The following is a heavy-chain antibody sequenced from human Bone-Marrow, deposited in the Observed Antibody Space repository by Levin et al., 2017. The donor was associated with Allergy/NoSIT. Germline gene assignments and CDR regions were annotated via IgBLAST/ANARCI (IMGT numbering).Heavy chain of an antibody. Sequence: GESLKISCRTSGYTFKNSGITWVRQAPGQGLEYMGWIGAYNGNTNYSHRLQGRVTMTTDTITSTAYMELRSLTSADTAVYYCARLRGEPYYYVMDVWGQGTTVIVSS. CDR3: ARLRGEPYYYVMDV. V-gene: IGHV1-18*01. CDR2: IGAYNGNT. J-gene: IGHJ6*02. CDR1: GYTFKNSG. D-gene: IGHD2-21*01.